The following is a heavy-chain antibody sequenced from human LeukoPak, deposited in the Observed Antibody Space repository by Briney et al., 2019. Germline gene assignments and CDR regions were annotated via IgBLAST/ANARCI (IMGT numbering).Heavy chain of an antibody. V-gene: IGHV3-30-3*01. Sequence: GRSLRLSCAASGFTFSSYAMHWVRQAPGKGLEWVAVISYDGSNKYYADSVKGRSTISRDNSKNTLYLQMNSLRAEDTAVYYCAREGSGSYSIDYWGQGTLVTVSS. CDR1: GFTFSSYA. J-gene: IGHJ4*02. CDR3: AREGSGSYSIDY. CDR2: ISYDGSNK. D-gene: IGHD3-10*01.